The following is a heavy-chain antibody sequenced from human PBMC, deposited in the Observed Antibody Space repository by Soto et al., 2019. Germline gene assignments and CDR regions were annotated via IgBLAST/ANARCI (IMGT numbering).Heavy chain of an antibody. V-gene: IGHV4-61*01. CDR2: IYYSGST. CDR1: GGSVSSGSYY. J-gene: IGHJ6*02. CDR3: ARGIEGWYQGRYYYGMDV. Sequence: QVQLQESGPGLVKPSETLSLTCTVSGGSVSSGSYYWSWIRQPPGKGLEWIGYIYYSGSTNYNPSLKRRDTISVDTSKNQFSLKLSSVTAADTAVYYCARGIEGWYQGRYYYGMDVWGQGTTVTVSS. D-gene: IGHD6-19*01.